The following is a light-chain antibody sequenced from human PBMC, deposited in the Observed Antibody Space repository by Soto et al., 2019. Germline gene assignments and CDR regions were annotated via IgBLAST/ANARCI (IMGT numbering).Light chain of an antibody. CDR1: SSNLGSNT. J-gene: IGLJ2*01. CDR2: SNY. CDR3: AGWDDTLNGVV. V-gene: IGLV1-44*01. Sequence: QSVLTQPPSASGTPGQRVTISCSGGSSNLGSNTVNWYQQLPGTAPKLLIYSNYQRPSGVPDRFSGSKSGTSASLAISGLQSEDEADYYCAGWDDTLNGVVFGGGTKVTVL.